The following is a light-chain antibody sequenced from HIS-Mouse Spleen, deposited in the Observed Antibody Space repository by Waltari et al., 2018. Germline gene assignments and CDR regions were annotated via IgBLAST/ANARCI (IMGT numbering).Light chain of an antibody. V-gene: IGLV3-21*02. CDR2: DDS. CDR3: QVWDSSSDRV. CDR1: PLGSNS. J-gene: IGLJ1*01. Sequence: SYVLTQPPSVSVAPGQTARLTCGGTPLGSNSVHWYQQKPGQAPVLVVYDDSDRPSGIPERFSGSNSGNTATLTISRVEAGDEADYYCQVWDSSSDRVFGTGTKVTVL.